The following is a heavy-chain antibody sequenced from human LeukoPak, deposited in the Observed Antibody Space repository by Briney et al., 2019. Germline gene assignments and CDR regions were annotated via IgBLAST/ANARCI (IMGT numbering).Heavy chain of an antibody. CDR3: ARSLHYYDNSGLFIQY. J-gene: IGHJ1*01. V-gene: IGHV1-18*01. Sequence: GASVKVSYKASGYTFTRYGFSWVRQAPGQGLEWMGWISSNNGNTKYAQKLQGRVTMTADTTTSTAYMELRSLRSDDTAVYYCARSLHYYDNSGLFIQYWGQGTLVTVSS. CDR2: ISSNNGNT. D-gene: IGHD3-22*01. CDR1: GYTFTRYG.